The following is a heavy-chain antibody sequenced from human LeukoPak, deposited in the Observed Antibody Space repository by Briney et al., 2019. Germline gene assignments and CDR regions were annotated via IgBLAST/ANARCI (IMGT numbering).Heavy chain of an antibody. Sequence: GASVKVSCKASGYTFTSYGISWVRQAPGQGLEWMGWISAYNGNTNYAQKLQGRVTMTTDTSTSTAYMELRSLRSDDTAVYYCARARAPYCSGGSCYWFDPWGQGTLVTVSS. D-gene: IGHD2-15*01. J-gene: IGHJ5*02. CDR3: ARARAPYCSGGSCYWFDP. CDR2: ISAYNGNT. CDR1: GYTFTSYG. V-gene: IGHV1-18*01.